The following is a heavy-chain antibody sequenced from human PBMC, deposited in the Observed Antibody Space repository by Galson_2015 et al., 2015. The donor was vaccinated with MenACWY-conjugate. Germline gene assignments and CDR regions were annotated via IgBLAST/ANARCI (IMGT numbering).Heavy chain of an antibody. D-gene: IGHD3-3*01. J-gene: IGHJ4*02. V-gene: IGHV4-34*01. CDR1: GGSLSSSY. Sequence: SETLSLTCGVLGGSLSSSYWNWIRQAPGKGLEWIGEIRRGGITNYNPSLKGRVTISGDTSTNQISLHLTSVTAADTAVYYCATWRGYIYGFGRDFWGQGTRVTVSS. CDR3: ATWRGYIYGFGRDF. CDR2: IRRGGIT.